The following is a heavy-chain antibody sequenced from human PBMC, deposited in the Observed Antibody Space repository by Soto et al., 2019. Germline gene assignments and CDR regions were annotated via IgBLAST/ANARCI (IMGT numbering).Heavy chain of an antibody. J-gene: IGHJ4*02. V-gene: IGHV1-8*01. CDR1: GYTFSNYD. CDR2: VNPNNGDT. Sequence: QVQLVQSGAELKKPGASVKVSCKASGYTFSNYDMNWVRQATGQGPEWIGWVNPNNGDTGYAQKCQGRVTLTTDISTTTAYMELTSLRSEDTAIYYCAKVSRKGSAIDFDYWGQGTLINVSS. D-gene: IGHD3-10*01. CDR3: AKVSRKGSAIDFDY.